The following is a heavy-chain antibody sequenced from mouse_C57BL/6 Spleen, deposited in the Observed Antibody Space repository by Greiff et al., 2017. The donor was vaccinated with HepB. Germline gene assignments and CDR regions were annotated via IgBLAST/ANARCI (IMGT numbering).Heavy chain of an antibody. J-gene: IGHJ2*01. CDR1: GYTFTDYN. CDR2: INPNNGGT. Sequence: EVQLVESGPELVKPGASVKIPCKASGYTFTDYNMDWVKQSHGKSLEWIGDINPNNGGTIYNQKFKGKATLTVDKSSSTAYMELRSLTSEDTAVYYCARSAIITTVVARGYYFDYWGQGTTLTVSS. D-gene: IGHD1-1*01. CDR3: ARSAIITTVVARGYYFDY. V-gene: IGHV1-18*01.